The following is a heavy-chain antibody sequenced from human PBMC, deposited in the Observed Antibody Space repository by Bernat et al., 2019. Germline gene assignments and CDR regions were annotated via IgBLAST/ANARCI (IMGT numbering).Heavy chain of an antibody. D-gene: IGHD2-2*02. J-gene: IGHJ3*02. V-gene: IGHV3-30*01. CDR2: ISYDGSKK. CDR3: ARDGIDCSSTSCYSERSGAFDI. Sequence: VQLVESGGGVVQPGRSLRLSCAASGFTFSSYAMHWVRQGPGKGLEWVAFISYDGSKKYYADSAKGRFTISRDNSKNTLYVQMNSLRAEDTAVYYCARDGIDCSSTSCYSERSGAFDIWGQGTVVTVSS. CDR1: GFTFSSYA.